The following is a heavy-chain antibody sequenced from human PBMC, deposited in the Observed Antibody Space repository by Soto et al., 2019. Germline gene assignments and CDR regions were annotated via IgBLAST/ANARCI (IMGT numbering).Heavy chain of an antibody. J-gene: IGHJ4*02. CDR1: GDSINNTNW. Sequence: PSETLSLTCAVSGDSINNTNWWTWVRQSPGKGLEWIGEIYHSGDTNYNPSLKSRVTMSVDKSKNQFSLKVTSVTAADTAVYYCARLPDIFGWPFDSWGQGTLVTVSS. CDR3: ARLPDIFGWPFDS. V-gene: IGHV4-4*02. CDR2: IYHSGDT. D-gene: IGHD6-19*01.